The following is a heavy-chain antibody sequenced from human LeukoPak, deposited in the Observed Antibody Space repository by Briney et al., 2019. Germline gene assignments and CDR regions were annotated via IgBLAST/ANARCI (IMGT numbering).Heavy chain of an antibody. J-gene: IGHJ4*02. Sequence: PGGSLRLSCAASGFSFGNYWMFWVGQAPGKGLVGVSRINSGGSGIIYTDSVKGRFTISRDNAKNTLYLQMNSLRAEDTAVYYCARGGVVGGFDYWGQGTLVAVSS. D-gene: IGHD3-22*01. CDR1: GFSFGNYW. V-gene: IGHV3-74*01. CDR2: INSGGSGI. CDR3: ARGGVVGGFDY.